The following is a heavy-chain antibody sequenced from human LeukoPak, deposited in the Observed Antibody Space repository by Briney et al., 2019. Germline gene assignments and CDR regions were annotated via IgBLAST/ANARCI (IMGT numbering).Heavy chain of an antibody. CDR2: TSSNGGST. V-gene: IGHV3-64D*06. Sequence: GGSLRLSCSASGFTFSSYAMHWVRQAPGKGLEYVSATSSNGGSTYYADSVKGRFTISRDNSKNTLYLQMSSLRAEDTAVYYCVKDLFEGDYGDYGDYWGQGTLVTVSS. CDR3: VKDLFEGDYGDYGDY. CDR1: GFTFSSYA. J-gene: IGHJ4*02. D-gene: IGHD4-17*01.